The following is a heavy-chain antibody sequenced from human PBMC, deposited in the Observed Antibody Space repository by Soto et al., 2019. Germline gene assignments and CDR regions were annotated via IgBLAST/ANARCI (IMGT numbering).Heavy chain of an antibody. D-gene: IGHD6-13*01. J-gene: IGHJ5*02. Sequence: ASVKVSCKASGYTFTSYGIHWVRQAPGQRLEWMGWTNAANGDTKYSPKFQGRVTITRDTSASTAYMELSSLRSEDTAVYYCVRRHVSATGIDWFDPWGQGTLVTVSS. V-gene: IGHV1-3*01. CDR2: TNAANGDT. CDR3: VRRHVSATGIDWFDP. CDR1: GYTFTSYG.